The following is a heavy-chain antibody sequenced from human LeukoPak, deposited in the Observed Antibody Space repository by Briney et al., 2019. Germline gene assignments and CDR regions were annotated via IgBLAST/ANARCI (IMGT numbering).Heavy chain of an antibody. Sequence: GGSLRLSCAASGFTFSSYAMSWVRQAPGKGLKRVSGTSGGGGSTYYADSVKGRFTISRDSSKNTLYLQMNSLRAEDTAVYYCAKRAGDCTSTSCYLYYYYYMDVWGKGTTVTVSS. CDR1: GFTFSSYA. CDR2: TSGGGGST. V-gene: IGHV3-23*01. D-gene: IGHD2-2*01. J-gene: IGHJ6*03. CDR3: AKRAGDCTSTSCYLYYYYYMDV.